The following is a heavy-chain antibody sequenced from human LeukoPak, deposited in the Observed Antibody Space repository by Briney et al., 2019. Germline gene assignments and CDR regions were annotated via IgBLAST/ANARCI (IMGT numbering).Heavy chain of an antibody. Sequence: SETLSLTCAVYGGSFSGYYWSWIRQPPGKGLEWIGEINHSGSTNYNPSLKSRVTISVDTSKNQFSLKLSSVTAADTAVYYCATGYCYYYVDVWGKGTTVTVSS. J-gene: IGHJ6*03. V-gene: IGHV4-34*01. CDR2: INHSGST. CDR1: GGSFSGYY. CDR3: ATGYCYYYVDV.